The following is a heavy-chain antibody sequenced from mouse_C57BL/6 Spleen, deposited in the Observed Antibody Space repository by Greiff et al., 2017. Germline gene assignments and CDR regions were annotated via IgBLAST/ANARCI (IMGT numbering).Heavy chain of an antibody. CDR2: INPNYGTT. V-gene: IGHV1-39*01. Sequence: VQLKESGPELVKPGASVKISCKASGYSFTDYNMNWVKQSNGKSLEWIGVINPNYGTTSYNQKFKGKATLTVDQSSSTAYMQLNSLTSEDSAVYYCARDYYGSSYVGWYFDVWGTGTTVTVSS. J-gene: IGHJ1*03. CDR1: GYSFTDYN. CDR3: ARDYYGSSYVGWYFDV. D-gene: IGHD1-1*01.